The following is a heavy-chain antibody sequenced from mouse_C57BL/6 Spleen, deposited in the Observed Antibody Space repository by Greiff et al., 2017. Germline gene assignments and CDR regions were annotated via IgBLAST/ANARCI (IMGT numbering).Heavy chain of an antibody. CDR3: ARSGYDYDGYFDD. CDR2: INPNNGGT. Sequence: VQLKQPGPELVKPGASVKIPCKASGYTFTDYYMDWVQQSHGQSLEWIGDINPNNGGTIYNQKFKGKATLTVDKSSSTAYMELRSLTSEDTAVYYCARSGYDYDGYFDDWGQGTTLTVSS. J-gene: IGHJ2*01. CDR1: GYTFTDYY. V-gene: IGHV1-18*01. D-gene: IGHD2-4*01.